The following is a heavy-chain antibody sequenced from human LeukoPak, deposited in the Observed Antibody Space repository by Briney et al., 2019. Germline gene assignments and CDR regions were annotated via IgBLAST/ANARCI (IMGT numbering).Heavy chain of an antibody. V-gene: IGHV1-8*01. Sequence: GASVKVSCKASGYTFTSYGINWVRQATGQGLEWMGWMNPNSGNTGYAQKFQGRVTMTRNTSISTAYMELSSLRSEDTAVYYCARGPFDGWELQCWGQGTLVTVSS. D-gene: IGHD1-26*01. CDR3: ARGPFDGWELQC. CDR1: GYTFTSYG. J-gene: IGHJ4*02. CDR2: MNPNSGNT.